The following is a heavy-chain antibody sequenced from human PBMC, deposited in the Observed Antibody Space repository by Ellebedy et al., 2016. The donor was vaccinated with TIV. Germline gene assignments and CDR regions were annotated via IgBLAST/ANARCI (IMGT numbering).Heavy chain of an antibody. CDR3: ARVVHPGMPDY. J-gene: IGHJ4*02. Sequence: TLSLTCTVSGGSISSNYWRWIRQPPGKALKWLARIDWDDDKYYTTSLKTRLTISKDTSKNQVVLTMTNMDPVDTATYHCARVVHPGMPDYWGQGTLVTVSS. D-gene: IGHD1-1*01. CDR2: IDWDDDK. V-gene: IGHV2-70*11. CDR1: GGSISSNY.